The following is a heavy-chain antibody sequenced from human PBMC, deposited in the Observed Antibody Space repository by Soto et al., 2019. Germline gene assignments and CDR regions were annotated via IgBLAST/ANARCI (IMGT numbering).Heavy chain of an antibody. CDR2: INPNSGVA. CDR3: ARAVWGSSQEFDF. Sequence: ASVKVSCKASGFNFAGNFLHWVRQAPGQGLEWLGWINPNSGVAKDAQKFQGRVTLTWDRSISSAYMEMGRLTFDDTAVYYCARAVWGSSQEFDFWGQGTRVTVSS. J-gene: IGHJ4*02. D-gene: IGHD3-16*01. CDR1: GFNFAGNF. V-gene: IGHV1-2*02.